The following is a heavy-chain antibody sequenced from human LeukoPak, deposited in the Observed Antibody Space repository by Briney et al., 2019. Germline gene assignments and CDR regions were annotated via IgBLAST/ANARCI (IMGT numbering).Heavy chain of an antibody. J-gene: IGHJ6*04. CDR1: GFTFSSNW. V-gene: IGHV3-7*03. CDR3: AREGGESYGMDV. D-gene: IGHD3-10*01. Sequence: GGSLRLSCAASGFTFSSNWMSWVRQAPGKGLEWVANIKQHGSEKYYVDSVKDRFTISRDNAKNSLYLQMNSLRDEDTAVYYCAREGGESYGMDVWGKGTTVTVSS. CDR2: IKQHGSEK.